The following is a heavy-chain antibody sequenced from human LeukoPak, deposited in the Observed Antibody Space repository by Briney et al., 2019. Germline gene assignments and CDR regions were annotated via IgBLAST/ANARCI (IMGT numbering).Heavy chain of an antibody. CDR1: GGSISSSGYY. V-gene: IGHV4-39*01. Sequence: SETLSLTCTVSGGSISSSGYYWGWIRQPPGKGLEWIGTVYYTGSTYYNPSLKSRVAISEDTSRNQFSLKLNSVTAADTAVYYCARGSGTYYYDSGGYLNWFDPWGQGILVTVSS. CDR3: ARGSGTYYYDSGGYLNWFDP. D-gene: IGHD3-22*01. J-gene: IGHJ5*02. CDR2: VYYTGST.